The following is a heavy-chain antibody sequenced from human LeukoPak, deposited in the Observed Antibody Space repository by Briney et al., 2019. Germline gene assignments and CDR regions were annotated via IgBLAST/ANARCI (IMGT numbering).Heavy chain of an antibody. CDR3: ARARYVNSFYAFDI. CDR1: GGSISSYY. D-gene: IGHD3-9*01. CDR2: LSKSGNT. V-gene: IGHV4-59*01. J-gene: IGHJ3*02. Sequence: PSGTLPLTCTVSGGSISSYYWSWIRLRPGKGLEWIGYLSKSGNTNYSPSLKSRVTIFGDTSKNQFFLKLSSVTAADTAMYYCARARYVNSFYAFDIWGQGTLVTVSS.